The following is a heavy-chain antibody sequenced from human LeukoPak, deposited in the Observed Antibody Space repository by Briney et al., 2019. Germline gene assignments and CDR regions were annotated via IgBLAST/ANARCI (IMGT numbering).Heavy chain of an antibody. Sequence: PSETLSLTCAVYGGSFSGYYWSWIRQPPGKGLEWIGEINHSGSTNYNPSLKSRVTISVDTSKNQFSLKLSSVTAADTAVYYCARGPRFLEWLLSFPDAFDIWGQGTMVTVSS. D-gene: IGHD3-3*01. CDR3: ARGPRFLEWLLSFPDAFDI. V-gene: IGHV4-34*01. CDR2: INHSGST. J-gene: IGHJ3*02. CDR1: GGSFSGYY.